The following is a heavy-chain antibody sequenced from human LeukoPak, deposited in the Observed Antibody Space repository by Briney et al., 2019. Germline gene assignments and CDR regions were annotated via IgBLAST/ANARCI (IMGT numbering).Heavy chain of an antibody. V-gene: IGHV3-49*04. D-gene: IGHD2-2*01. CDR3: TRDIVSISQPYYFDY. CDR1: GFTFGYHA. Sequence: GGSLRLSCTASGFTFGYHAINWVRQAPGRGLEWVGFIRSQAYSGTTENATSVEDRFTISRDDSKSIAYLQMNSLKTEDTAVYYCTRDIVSISQPYYFDYWGQGTLVTVSS. J-gene: IGHJ4*02. CDR2: IRSQAYSGTT.